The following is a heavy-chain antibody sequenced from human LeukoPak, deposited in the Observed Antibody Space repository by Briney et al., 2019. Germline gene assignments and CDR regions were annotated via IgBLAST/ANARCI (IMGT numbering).Heavy chain of an antibody. CDR1: GYTFTVYY. CDR3: ARDFVQHSSSWYYFDY. J-gene: IGHJ4*02. CDR2: INPNSGGT. Sequence: WASVTVSCKASGYTFTVYYMHWVRQAPGQGLEWMGWINPNSGGTNYAQKFQGRVTMTRDTSISTAYMELSRLRSDDTAVYYCARDFVQHSSSWYYFDYWGQGTLVTVSS. V-gene: IGHV1-2*02. D-gene: IGHD6-13*01.